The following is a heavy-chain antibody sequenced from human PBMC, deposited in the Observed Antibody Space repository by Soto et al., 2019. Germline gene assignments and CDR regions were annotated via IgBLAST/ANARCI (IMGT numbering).Heavy chain of an antibody. CDR1: GYTFTSYG. D-gene: IGHD3-10*01. V-gene: IGHV1-18*01. CDR2: ISAYNGNT. CDR3: ARVADYYGSGSYYNEIDY. J-gene: IGHJ4*02. Sequence: QVQLVQSGAEVKKPGASVKVSCKASGYTFTSYGISWVRQAPGQGLEWMGWISAYNGNTNYAQKLQGRFTMTTDTSTSTAYMELRSLRSDDTAVYYCARVADYYGSGSYYNEIDYWGQGTLVTVSS.